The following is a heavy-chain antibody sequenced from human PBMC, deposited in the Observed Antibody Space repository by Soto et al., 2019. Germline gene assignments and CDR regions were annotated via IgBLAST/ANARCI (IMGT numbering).Heavy chain of an antibody. Sequence: GSLRLSCAASGFTFSSYAMSWVRQAPGKGLEWVSAISGSGGSTYYADSVKGRFTISRDNSKNTLYLQMNSLRAEDTAVYYCAKKPTIFGVVTIDYWGQGTLVTGSS. CDR1: GFTFSSYA. CDR2: ISGSGGST. J-gene: IGHJ4*02. D-gene: IGHD3-3*01. V-gene: IGHV3-23*01. CDR3: AKKPTIFGVVTIDY.